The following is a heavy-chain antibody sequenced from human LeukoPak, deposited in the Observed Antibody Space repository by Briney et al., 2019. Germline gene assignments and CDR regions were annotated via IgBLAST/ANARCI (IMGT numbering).Heavy chain of an antibody. CDR3: ARDFSDSPNWFDP. CDR1: GYTFTSYG. J-gene: IGHJ5*02. V-gene: IGHV1-69*05. D-gene: IGHD5/OR15-5a*01. Sequence: GASVKVSCKASGYTFTSYGISWVRQAPGQGLEWMGGIIPIFGTANYAQKFQGRVTNTTDESTSTAYMELSSLRSEDTAVYYCARDFSDSPNWFDPWGQGTLVTVSS. CDR2: IIPIFGTA.